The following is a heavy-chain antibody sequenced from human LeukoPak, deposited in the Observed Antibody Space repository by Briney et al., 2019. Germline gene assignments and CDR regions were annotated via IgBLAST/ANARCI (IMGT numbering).Heavy chain of an antibody. CDR2: INPNSGGT. V-gene: IGHV1-2*02. Sequence: ASVKVSCKASGYTFTGYYMHWVRQAPGQGLEWMGWINPNSGGTNYAQKFQGRVTMTRDTSISTAYMELSGLRSDDTAVYYCARSNDYYSLTWAFDIWGQGTMVTVSS. CDR1: GYTFTGYY. CDR3: ARSNDYYSLTWAFDI. J-gene: IGHJ3*02. D-gene: IGHD3-16*01.